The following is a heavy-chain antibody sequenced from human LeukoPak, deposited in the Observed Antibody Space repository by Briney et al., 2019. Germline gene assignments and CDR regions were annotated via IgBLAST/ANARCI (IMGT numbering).Heavy chain of an antibody. CDR3: ARGPGDYDILAAY. CDR1: GGSFSGYY. J-gene: IGHJ4*02. D-gene: IGHD3-9*01. CDR2: INHSGST. Sequence: PSKTLSLTCAVYGGSFSGYYWSWIRQPPGKGLEWIGEINHSGSTNYNPSLKSRVTISVDTSKNQFSLKLSSVTAADTAVYYCARGPGDYDILAAYWGQGTLVTVSS. V-gene: IGHV4-34*01.